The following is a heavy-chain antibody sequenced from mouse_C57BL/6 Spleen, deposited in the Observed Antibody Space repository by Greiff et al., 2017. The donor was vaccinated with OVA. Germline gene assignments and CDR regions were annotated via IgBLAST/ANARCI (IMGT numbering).Heavy chain of an antibody. D-gene: IGHD2-3*01. CDR1: GFTFSDYY. Sequence: EVKLMESEGGLVQPGSSMKLSCTASGFTFSDYYMAWVRQVPEKGLEWVANITYDGSSTYYLDSLKSRFIISRDNANNILYLQMSSLKSEDTATYYCAREGGYYPYYLDYWGQGTSLTVSS. J-gene: IGHJ2*02. CDR2: ITYDGSST. V-gene: IGHV5-16*01. CDR3: AREGGYYPYYLDY.